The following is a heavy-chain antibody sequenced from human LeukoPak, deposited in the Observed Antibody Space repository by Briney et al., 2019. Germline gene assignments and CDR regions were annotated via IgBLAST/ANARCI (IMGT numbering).Heavy chain of an antibody. J-gene: IGHJ4*02. Sequence: PGRSLRLSCVASGFPFSTYAMHWVRQAPGKGLEYVSGISSNGTNTNYADSVEGRFTISRDNSKNTLYLQMGSLRPEDMAVYYCARVSGYSYGQWGQGTLVTVSS. CDR2: ISSNGTNT. CDR3: ARVSGYSYGQ. D-gene: IGHD5-18*01. CDR1: GFPFSTYA. V-gene: IGHV3-64*02.